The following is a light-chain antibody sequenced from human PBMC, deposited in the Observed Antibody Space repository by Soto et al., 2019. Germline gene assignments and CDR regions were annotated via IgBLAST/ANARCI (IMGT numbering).Light chain of an antibody. CDR1: GSDVGGYNF. CDR3: SSYTSTSTLV. J-gene: IGLJ1*01. Sequence: QSVLTQPASVSGSPGQSITISCTGTGSDVGGYNFVSWYQHHPRKAPKLMIYEVSNRPSGVSNRFSGSKSGNTASLTISGLQAEDEADYYCSSYTSTSTLVFGTGTKVTVL. V-gene: IGLV2-14*01. CDR2: EVS.